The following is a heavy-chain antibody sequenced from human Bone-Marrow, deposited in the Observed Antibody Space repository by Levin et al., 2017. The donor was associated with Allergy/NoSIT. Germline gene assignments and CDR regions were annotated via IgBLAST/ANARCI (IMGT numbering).Heavy chain of an antibody. CDR2: IRGSSSYI. J-gene: IGHJ6*03. D-gene: IGHD3-3*01. CDR3: ARRNDFWSRTHGGYYFFMDV. Sequence: SCTVSGFTFSIYSINWVRQAPGKGLEWVSSIRGSSSYITFSDSVKGRLTISRDNAKNSLYLQMNNLRAEDTAVYYCARRNDFWSRTHGGYYFFMDVWGKGTTVTVSS. V-gene: IGHV3-21*01. CDR1: GFTFSIYS.